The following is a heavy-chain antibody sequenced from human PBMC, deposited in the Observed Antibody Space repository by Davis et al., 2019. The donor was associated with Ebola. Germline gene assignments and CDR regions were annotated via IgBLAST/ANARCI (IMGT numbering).Heavy chain of an antibody. Sequence: SVKVSCKASGYTFTNYGVSWVRQAPGQGLEWMGGIIPIFGTANYAQKFQGRVTITADESTSTAYMELSSLRSEDTAVYYCARAVVSVATIRGPHYYYYYGMDVWGQGTTVTVSS. CDR3: ARAVVSVATIRGPHYYYYYGMDV. CDR2: IIPIFGTA. D-gene: IGHD5-24*01. V-gene: IGHV1-69*13. J-gene: IGHJ6*02. CDR1: GYTFTNYG.